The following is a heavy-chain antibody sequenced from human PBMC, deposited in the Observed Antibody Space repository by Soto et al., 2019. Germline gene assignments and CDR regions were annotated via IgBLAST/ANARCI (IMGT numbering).Heavy chain of an antibody. J-gene: IGHJ4*02. CDR2: IKEDGSET. V-gene: IGHV3-7*01. CDR3: EDPTG. Sequence: EVQLVESGGGLVQPGGSLRLSCAASGFTFSNYCVNWVRQAPGKGLEWVANIKEDGSETDYVDSVKGRFTISRDNAKNSLYLQMNSLRAEDTAIYYCEDPTGWGQATLVTVSS. CDR1: GFTFSNYC.